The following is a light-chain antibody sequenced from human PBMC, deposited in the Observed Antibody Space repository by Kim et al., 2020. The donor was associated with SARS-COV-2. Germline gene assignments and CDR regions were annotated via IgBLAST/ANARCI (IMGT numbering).Light chain of an antibody. Sequence: VSPGQEAIITCSGVKLGGEYVYWYRKKPGQSPVLVMYQDKKRPSGIPERFSGSSSGNTATLTISGTQAMDEADYYCQAWDNNIVVFGEGTQLTVL. CDR1: KLGGEY. V-gene: IGLV3-1*01. J-gene: IGLJ3*02. CDR2: QDK. CDR3: QAWDNNIVV.